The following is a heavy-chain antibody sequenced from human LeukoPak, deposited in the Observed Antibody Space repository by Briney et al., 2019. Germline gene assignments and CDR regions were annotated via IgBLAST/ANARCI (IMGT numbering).Heavy chain of an antibody. CDR3: ARGDLLTGYPGDYFDY. J-gene: IGHJ4*02. D-gene: IGHD3-9*01. CDR2: IRSKSFGGTA. Sequence: PGGSLRLSCAASGFTFSSYAMSWVRQAPGKGLEWVSFIRSKSFGGTAEYATSVKGRFTISRDDSKSIAYLQMNSLKTEDTAVYFCARGDLLTGYPGDYFDYWGQGTLVTVSS. CDR1: GFTFSSYA. V-gene: IGHV3-49*04.